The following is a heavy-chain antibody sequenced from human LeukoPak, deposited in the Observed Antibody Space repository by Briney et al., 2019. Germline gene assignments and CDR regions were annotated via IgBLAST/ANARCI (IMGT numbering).Heavy chain of an antibody. CDR2: IYYTGNT. J-gene: IGHJ3*02. V-gene: IGHV4-31*03. D-gene: IGHD2-21*01. Sequence: LSLPCTVSGASISSSAYYWSWIRPLPGKGLEWIGFIYYTGNTYYNPSLKSRVTISLETSKNQFSLKLTSMTAADTAVYFCASAGSVVPRRKAYVIWGQGTVVTVSS. CDR3: ASAGSVVPRRKAYVI. CDR1: GASISSSAYY.